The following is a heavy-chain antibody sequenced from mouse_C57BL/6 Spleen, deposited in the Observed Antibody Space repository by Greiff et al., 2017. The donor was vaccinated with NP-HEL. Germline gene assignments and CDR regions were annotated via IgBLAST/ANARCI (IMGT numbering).Heavy chain of an antibody. CDR2: IDPSDSET. J-gene: IGHJ4*01. D-gene: IGHD1-1*01. V-gene: IGHV1-52*01. CDR3: ARDYYGSSSYAMDY. CDR1: GYTFTSYW. Sequence: QVQLQQLGAELVRPGSSVKLSCKASGYTFTSYWMHWVKQRPIQGLEWIGNIDPSDSETHYNQKFKDKATLTVDKSSSTAYMQLSSLTSEDSAVYYCARDYYGSSSYAMDYWGQGTSVTVSS.